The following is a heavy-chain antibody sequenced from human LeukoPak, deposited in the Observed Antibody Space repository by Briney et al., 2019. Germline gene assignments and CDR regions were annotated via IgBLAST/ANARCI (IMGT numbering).Heavy chain of an antibody. CDR3: ALLWFGESNWFDP. D-gene: IGHD3-10*01. V-gene: IGHV4-39*01. CDR1: GGSICSSSYY. Sequence: PSETLSLTCTVSGGSICSSSYYWGWIRQPPGKGLEWIGNIYYSGSTYYNPSLKSRVTMSVDTSKNQFSLKLRSVTAADTAVYYCALLWFGESNWFDPWGQGTLVTVSS. J-gene: IGHJ5*02. CDR2: IYYSGST.